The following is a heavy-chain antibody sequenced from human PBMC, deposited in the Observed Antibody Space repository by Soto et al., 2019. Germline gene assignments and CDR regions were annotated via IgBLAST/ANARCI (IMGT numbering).Heavy chain of an antibody. J-gene: IGHJ4*02. CDR3: AIARCSTTNCYVPDY. V-gene: IGHV3-23*01. CDR1: GFTFSTYT. CDR2: IGGGGSSP. Sequence: GSLRLSCAASGFTFSTYTMSWVRQAPGKGLEWVSVIGGGGSSPSYVDSVQGRFTISRDNYKNTLFLQMNSLRAEDTAMYYCAIARCSTTNCYVPDYWAQGTLVTVSS. D-gene: IGHD2-2*01.